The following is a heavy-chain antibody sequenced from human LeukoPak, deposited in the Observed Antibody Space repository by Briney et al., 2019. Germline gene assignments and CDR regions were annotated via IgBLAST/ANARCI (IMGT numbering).Heavy chain of an antibody. CDR1: GGSISSGSYY. CDR2: VYSGGGT. J-gene: IGHJ4*02. CDR3: ARAIYDFWSGYYSDY. Sequence: SETLSLTCTVSGGSISSGSYYWSWIRQSAGKGLEWIGRVYSGGGTNYNPSLKSRVTISVDTSKNQYSLNLTSVTAADTAVYYCARAIYDFWSGYYSDYWGQGTLVTVSS. D-gene: IGHD3-3*01. V-gene: IGHV4-61*02.